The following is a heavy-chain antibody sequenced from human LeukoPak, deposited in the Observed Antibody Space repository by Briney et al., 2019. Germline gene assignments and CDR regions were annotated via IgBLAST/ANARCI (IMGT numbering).Heavy chain of an antibody. V-gene: IGHV1-3*01. D-gene: IGHD3-22*01. Sequence: EASVKVSCKASGYTFTSYAMHWVRQAPVQRLEWMGWINAGNGNTKYSQKFQGRVTITRDTSASTAYMELSSLRSEDTAVYYCARAERYYYDSSGHDYWGQGTLVTVST. CDR3: ARAERYYYDSSGHDY. J-gene: IGHJ4*02. CDR1: GYTFTSYA. CDR2: INAGNGNT.